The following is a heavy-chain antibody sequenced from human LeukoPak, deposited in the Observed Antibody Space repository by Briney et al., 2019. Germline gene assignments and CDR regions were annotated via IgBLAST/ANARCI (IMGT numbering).Heavy chain of an antibody. CDR1: GFTFDDYA. Sequence: PGGSLRLSCAASGFTFDDYAMHWVRRAPGKGLEWVSGISWNSGSIGYADSVKGRFTISRDNAKNSLYLQMNSLRAEDTALYYCAKDRSSSLDYWGQGTLVTVSS. CDR2: ISWNSGSI. V-gene: IGHV3-9*01. CDR3: AKDRSSSLDY. J-gene: IGHJ4*02. D-gene: IGHD6-6*01.